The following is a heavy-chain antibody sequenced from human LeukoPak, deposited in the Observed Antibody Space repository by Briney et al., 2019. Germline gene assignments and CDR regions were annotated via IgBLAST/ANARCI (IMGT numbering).Heavy chain of an antibody. J-gene: IGHJ5*02. Sequence: SETLSLTCTVSGGSMSSYYWSRIRQPPGKGLEWIGYIYYSGSTDYNPSLKSRVTISVDTSKNQFSLELSSVTAADTAVYYCARQYGGFPNWFDPWGQGALVTVSS. D-gene: IGHD5-12*01. CDR3: ARQYGGFPNWFDP. CDR1: GGSMSSYY. V-gene: IGHV4-59*08. CDR2: IYYSGST.